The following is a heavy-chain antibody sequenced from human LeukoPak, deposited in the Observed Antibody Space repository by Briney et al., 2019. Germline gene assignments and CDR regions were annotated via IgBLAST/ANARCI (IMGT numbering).Heavy chain of an antibody. J-gene: IGHJ5*02. CDR2: ISAYNGNT. V-gene: IGHV1-18*01. D-gene: IGHD3-16*02. Sequence: GASVKVSCKASGYTFTSYGISWVRQAPGQGLEWMGWISAYNGNTNYAQKLQGRVTMTTDTSTSTAYMELRSLRSDDTAVYYCARDLYDYVWGSYRHNWFDPWGQGTLVTVSS. CDR3: ARDLYDYVWGSYRHNWFDP. CDR1: GYTFTSYG.